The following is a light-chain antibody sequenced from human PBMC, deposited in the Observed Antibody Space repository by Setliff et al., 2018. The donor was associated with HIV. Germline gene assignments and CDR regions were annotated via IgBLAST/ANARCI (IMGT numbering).Light chain of an antibody. CDR2: EVN. CDR3: SSYAGSNIYV. V-gene: IGLV2-8*01. J-gene: IGLJ1*01. CDR1: SGDVGGYNY. Sequence: QSALTQPPSASGSPGQSVTISCTGTSGDVGGYNYVSWYQQHPGNAPKLMIYEVNQRPSGVPDRFSGSKSGDTASLTVSGLQAEDEADYFCSSYAGSNIYVFGTGTKVTV.